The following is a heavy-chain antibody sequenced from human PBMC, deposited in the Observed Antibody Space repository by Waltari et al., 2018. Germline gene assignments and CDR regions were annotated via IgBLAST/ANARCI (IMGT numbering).Heavy chain of an antibody. Sequence: EVLLVESGGGLVQPGASSIPSCAASGLTVSSNYMRWVRQAPGKGLEWVSVIYSGGSTYYADSVKGRFTISRHNSKNTLYLQMNSLRAEDTAVYYCARGDVEMATTDYWGQGTLVTVSS. CDR1: GLTVSSNY. D-gene: IGHD5-12*01. V-gene: IGHV3-53*04. J-gene: IGHJ4*02. CDR3: ARGDVEMATTDY. CDR2: IYSGGST.